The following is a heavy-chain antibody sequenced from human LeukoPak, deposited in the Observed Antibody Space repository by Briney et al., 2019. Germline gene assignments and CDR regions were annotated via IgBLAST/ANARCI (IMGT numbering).Heavy chain of an antibody. V-gene: IGHV4-61*01. Sequence: SETLSLTCTVSGGSVSSGSYYWSWIRQPPGKGLEWIGYIYYSGSTNYNPSLKSRVTISVDTSKNQFSLKLSSVTAADTAVYYCARHVLRRGYFDYWGQGTLVTVSS. CDR1: GGSVSSGSYY. CDR2: IYYSGST. D-gene: IGHD2/OR15-2a*01. CDR3: ARHVLRRGYFDY. J-gene: IGHJ4*02.